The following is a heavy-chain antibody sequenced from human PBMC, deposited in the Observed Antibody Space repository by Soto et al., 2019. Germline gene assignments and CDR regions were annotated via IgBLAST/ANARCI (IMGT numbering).Heavy chain of an antibody. D-gene: IGHD1-20*01. V-gene: IGHV3-48*01. CDR1: GFTFSSYS. Sequence: PGGSLRLSCAASGFTFSSYSMNWVRQAPGKGLDWISYISSISSTIYYADSVKGRFTISRDNAKNALYLQMNSLRAEDTAVYYCARRYNWNDGSFFDYWGQGTLVTVSS. J-gene: IGHJ4*02. CDR2: ISSISSTI. CDR3: ARRYNWNDGSFFDY.